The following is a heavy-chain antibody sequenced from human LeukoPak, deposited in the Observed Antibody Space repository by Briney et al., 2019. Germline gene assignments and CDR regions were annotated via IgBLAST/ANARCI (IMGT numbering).Heavy chain of an antibody. CDR3: AKDLIAFDYGGNSGGY. CDR2: IRYDGSNK. CDR1: GFIFSSYG. D-gene: IGHD4-23*01. J-gene: IGHJ4*02. Sequence: GGSLRLSCAASGFIFSSYGMHWVRQAPGKGLEWVAFIRYDGSNKYYADSVKGRFTISRDNSKNTLYLQMNSLRAEDTAVYYCAKDLIAFDYGGNSGGYWGQGTLVTVSS. V-gene: IGHV3-30*02.